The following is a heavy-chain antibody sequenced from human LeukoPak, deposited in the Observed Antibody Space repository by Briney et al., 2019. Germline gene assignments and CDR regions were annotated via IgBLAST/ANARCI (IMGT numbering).Heavy chain of an antibody. CDR2: LSGSGGST. CDR1: GFTFSSYA. J-gene: IGHJ4*02. V-gene: IGHV3-23*01. CDR3: AKGGDNLKSGPDY. D-gene: IGHD1-26*01. Sequence: HPGGSLRLSCAASGFTFSSYAMSWVRQAPGKGLEWVSGLSGSGGSTYYADSVKDRFTISRDSSKNTLYLQMDSLRAEDTAVYYCAKGGDNLKSGPDYWGQGTLVTVSS.